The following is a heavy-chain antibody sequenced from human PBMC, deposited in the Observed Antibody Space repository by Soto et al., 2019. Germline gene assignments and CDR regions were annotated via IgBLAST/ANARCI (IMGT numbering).Heavy chain of an antibody. CDR1: GFTFSSYG. J-gene: IGHJ4*02. D-gene: IGHD2-15*01. CDR2: ISYDGSNK. CDR3: AKRRVVVVAAGPDY. Sequence: QVQLVESGGGVVQPGRSLRLSCAASGFTFSSYGMHWVRQAPGKGLEWVAVISYDGSNKYYADSVKGRFTISRDNSKNTLYLQMNSLRAEDTAVYYCAKRRVVVVAAGPDYWGQGTLVTVSS. V-gene: IGHV3-30*18.